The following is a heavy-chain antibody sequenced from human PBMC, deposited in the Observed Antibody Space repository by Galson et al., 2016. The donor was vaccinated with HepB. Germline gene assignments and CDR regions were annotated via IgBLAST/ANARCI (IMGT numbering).Heavy chain of an antibody. CDR1: GFTFSSYW. D-gene: IGHD4-17*01. J-gene: IGHJ4*02. CDR3: AKKWSYGDYSFFDY. Sequence: SLRLSCAASGFTFSSYWMSWVRQAPGKGLEWVANIKEDGSEEYYVDSVKGRFTISRDNAKNSQYLQMNRLRAEDTAVYYCAKKWSYGDYSFFDYWGQGTLVTVSS. CDR2: IKEDGSEE. V-gene: IGHV3-7*01.